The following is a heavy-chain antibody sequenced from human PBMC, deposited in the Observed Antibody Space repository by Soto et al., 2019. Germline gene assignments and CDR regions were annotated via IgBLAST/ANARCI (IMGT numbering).Heavy chain of an antibody. CDR1: GFDFVSYG. CDR2: IWYDGSTA. V-gene: IGHV3-33*01. D-gene: IGHD3-10*01. Sequence: QVQLVESGGGVVQPGGSLRLSCVASGFDFVSYGMQWVRRAPGMGLEWLAVIWYDGSTAYYADSVKGRFTISRDNSKNTLFLHLSSLTAEDTAVYFCARAVVRGFFVPVFYGLDVWCNGTTVTVSS. J-gene: IGHJ6*04. CDR3: ARAVVRGFFVPVFYGLDV.